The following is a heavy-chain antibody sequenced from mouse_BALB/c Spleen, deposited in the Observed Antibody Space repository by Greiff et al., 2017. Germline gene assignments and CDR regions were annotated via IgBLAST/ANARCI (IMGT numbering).Heavy chain of an antibody. Sequence: EVKLVESGGGLVQPGGSRKLSCAASGFTFSSFGMHWVRQAPEKGLEWVAYISSGSSTIYYADTVKGRFTISRDNPKNTLFLQMTSLRSEDTAMYYCAREYYGNYGYFEYWGQGTTLTASS. J-gene: IGHJ2*01. CDR2: ISSGSSTI. CDR3: AREYYGNYGYFEY. D-gene: IGHD2-1*01. V-gene: IGHV5-17*02. CDR1: GFTFSSFG.